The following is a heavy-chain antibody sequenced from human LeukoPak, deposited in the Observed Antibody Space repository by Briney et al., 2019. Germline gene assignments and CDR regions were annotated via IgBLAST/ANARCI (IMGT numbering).Heavy chain of an antibody. D-gene: IGHD3-10*02. CDR3: AKDPRGNYVAWLDP. CDR2: ISASGGST. Sequence: GGSLRLSCAASGFTFSSSAMSWVRQVPGKGLEWVSGISASGGSTSYADSVKGRFTITRDNSKNTLYLQMNSLRAEDTATYYCAKDPRGNYVAWLDPWGQGTLVTVSS. CDR1: GFTFSSSA. J-gene: IGHJ5*02. V-gene: IGHV3-23*01.